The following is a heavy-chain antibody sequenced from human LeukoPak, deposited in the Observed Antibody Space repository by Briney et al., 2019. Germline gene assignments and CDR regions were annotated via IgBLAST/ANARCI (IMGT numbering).Heavy chain of an antibody. CDR3: ARGSRRLADFHY. Sequence: ASETLSLTCSVSGDSISSSDYYWGWIRQPPGKGLGWIGTISYSGSTYYNPSLQSRVTISVDTSKNQFSLGLSSVTAADTAVYYCARGSRRLADFHYWGQGTLVTVSS. CDR1: GDSISSSDYY. J-gene: IGHJ4*02. CDR2: ISYSGST. V-gene: IGHV4-39*01. D-gene: IGHD1-26*01.